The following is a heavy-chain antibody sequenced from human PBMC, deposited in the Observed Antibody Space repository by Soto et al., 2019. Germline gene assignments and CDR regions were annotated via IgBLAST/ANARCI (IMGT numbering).Heavy chain of an antibody. D-gene: IGHD3-3*01. V-gene: IGHV3-33*01. Sequence: QVQLVESGGGVVQPGRSLRLSCEASGFTFSSYGMHWVRQAPGKGLEWVAVIWYDGSNKYYADSVKGRFTISRDNSKNTLYLQMNSLRAEDTAVYYCARELEGQYYFDYWGQGTLVTVSS. CDR3: ARELEGQYYFDY. J-gene: IGHJ4*02. CDR1: GFTFSSYG. CDR2: IWYDGSNK.